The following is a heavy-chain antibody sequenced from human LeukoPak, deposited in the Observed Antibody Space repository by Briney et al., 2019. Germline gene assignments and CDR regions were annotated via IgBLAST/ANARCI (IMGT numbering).Heavy chain of an antibody. Sequence: GGSLRLSCAASGFTFSSYDMHWVRQAPGRGLEWVSPIGTAADTYSPGSVKGRFTISRENAKNSLYLQMNSLRAGDTAVYYCARGPIVGITETKGYFDYWGQGILVTVSS. CDR3: ARGPIVGITETKGYFDY. CDR1: GFTFSSYD. D-gene: IGHD1-7*01. CDR2: IGTAADT. V-gene: IGHV3-13*01. J-gene: IGHJ4*02.